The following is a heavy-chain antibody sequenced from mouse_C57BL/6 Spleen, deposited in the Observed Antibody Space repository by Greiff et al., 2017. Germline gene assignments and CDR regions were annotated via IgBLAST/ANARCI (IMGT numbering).Heavy chain of an antibody. V-gene: IGHV6-3*01. CDR1: GFTFSNYW. Sequence: EVQLVESGGGLVQPGGSMKLSCVASGFTFSNYWMNWVRQSPEKGLEWVAQIRLKSDNYATHYAESVKGRFTISRDDSKISVYLQMNNLRAEDTGIYYCTGRGYYGTGYFDVWGTGTTVTVSS. D-gene: IGHD1-1*01. J-gene: IGHJ1*03. CDR2: IRLKSDNYAT. CDR3: TGRGYYGTGYFDV.